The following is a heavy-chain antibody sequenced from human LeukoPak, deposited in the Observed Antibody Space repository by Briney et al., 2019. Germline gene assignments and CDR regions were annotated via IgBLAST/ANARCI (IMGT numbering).Heavy chain of an antibody. D-gene: IGHD6-19*01. Sequence: PSETLSLTCAVYGGSFSGYNWNWIRQPPGRGLEWIGEVNHLGGTNYNPSLKSRVTISVDTSKNQFSLKLTSVTAADTAVYYCARRQAVAGRWDWAQGTLVTVSS. CDR3: ARRQAVAGRWD. CDR1: GGSFSGYN. J-gene: IGHJ4*02. V-gene: IGHV4-34*01. CDR2: VNHLGGT.